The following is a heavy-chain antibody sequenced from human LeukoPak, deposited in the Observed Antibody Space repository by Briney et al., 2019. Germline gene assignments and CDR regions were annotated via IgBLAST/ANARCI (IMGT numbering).Heavy chain of an antibody. J-gene: IGHJ4*02. CDR3: AREAKGYSGCTY. D-gene: IGHD5-12*01. CDR2: IYYSGST. CDR1: GGSISSYY. V-gene: IGHV4-59*01. Sequence: SETLSLTCTVSGGSISSYYWSWIRQPPGKGLEWIGYIYYSGSTNYNPSLRSRVTISVDTSKNQFSLKLSSVTAADTAVYYCAREAKGYSGCTYWGQGTLVTVSS.